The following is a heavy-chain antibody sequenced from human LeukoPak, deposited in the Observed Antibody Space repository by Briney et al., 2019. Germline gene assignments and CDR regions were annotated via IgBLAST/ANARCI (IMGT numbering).Heavy chain of an antibody. CDR3: ARNASSLGAGAFDI. CDR2: VYYSGST. CDR1: GGSISSSSLY. J-gene: IGHJ3*02. D-gene: IGHD2-2*01. V-gene: IGHV4-39*01. Sequence: TSETLSLTCTVSGGSISSSSLYWDWIRQPPGKGLEWIGTVYYSGSTYCNPSLKSRVTISVDTSKNQFSLKLSSVTAADTAVYYCARNASSLGAGAFDIWGRGTMVTVSS.